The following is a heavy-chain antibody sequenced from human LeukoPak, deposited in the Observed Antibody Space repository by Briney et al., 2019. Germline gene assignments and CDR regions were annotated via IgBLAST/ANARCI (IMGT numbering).Heavy chain of an antibody. J-gene: IGHJ4*02. D-gene: IGHD4-17*01. CDR2: IYPGDSDT. CDR1: GSSFTSYW. Sequence: GGSLKTSCKGSGSSFTSYWIGWVRQIPGKGLEWMGIIYPGDSDTRYSPSFQGQVTISADKSISTAYLQWSSLKASDSAMYYCARHNGDNYFDYWGQGTLVTLPS. V-gene: IGHV5-51*01. CDR3: ARHNGDNYFDY.